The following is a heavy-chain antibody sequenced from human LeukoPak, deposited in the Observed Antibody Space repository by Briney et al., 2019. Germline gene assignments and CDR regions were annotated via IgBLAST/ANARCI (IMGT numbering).Heavy chain of an antibody. J-gene: IGHJ6*02. D-gene: IGHD2-15*01. CDR2: IIPILGIA. Sequence: SVKVSCKASEDTFNSYAISWVRQAPGQGLEWMGRIIPILGIANYAQKFQGRVTITADKSTSTAYMELSSLRSEDTAVYYCAREAPNYCSGGSCYDNYDYGMDVWGQGTTVTVSS. V-gene: IGHV1-69*04. CDR1: EDTFNSYA. CDR3: AREAPNYCSGGSCYDNYDYGMDV.